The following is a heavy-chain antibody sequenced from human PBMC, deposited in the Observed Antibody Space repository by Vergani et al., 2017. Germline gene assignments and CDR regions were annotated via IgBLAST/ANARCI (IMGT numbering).Heavy chain of an antibody. D-gene: IGHD6-6*01. CDR3: AKESPAGYSSSYFFDY. Sequence: EVQLVESGGGLIQPGGSLRLSCAASGFTVSSNYMSWVRQAPGKGLEWVSVIYSGGSTYYADSVKGRFTISRDNSKNTLYLQMNSLRAEDTAVYYCAKESPAGYSSSYFFDYWGQGTLVTVSS. V-gene: IGHV3-53*01. CDR1: GFTVSSNY. J-gene: IGHJ4*02. CDR2: IYSGGST.